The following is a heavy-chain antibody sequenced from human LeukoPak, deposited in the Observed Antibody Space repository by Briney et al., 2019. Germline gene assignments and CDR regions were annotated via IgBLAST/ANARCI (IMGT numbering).Heavy chain of an antibody. J-gene: IGHJ4*02. D-gene: IGHD1-1*01. V-gene: IGHV3-11*06. CDR2: ISSSSSYT. CDR1: GFTFSDYY. Sequence: PGGSLRLSCAASGFTFSDYYMSWIRQAPGKGLEWVSYISSSSSYTNYADSVKGRFTISRDNAKNTLYLQMNSLRAEDTAVYYCARENWYLDYWGQGTLVTVSS. CDR3: ARENWYLDY.